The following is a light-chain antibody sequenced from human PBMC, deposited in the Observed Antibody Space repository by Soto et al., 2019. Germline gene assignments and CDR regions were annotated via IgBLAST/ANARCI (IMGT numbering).Light chain of an antibody. V-gene: IGKV1-5*01. CDR3: QQLNNYPRT. CDR2: TAS. J-gene: IGKJ1*01. CDR1: QSISSW. Sequence: DIQMTQSPSTLSGSVGDRVTITCRASQSISSWLAWYQQKPGKAPKLLISTASTLQSGVPSRFSGSGSGTEFTLTISSLQPEDFATYYCQQLNNYPRTVGQGTKVDIK.